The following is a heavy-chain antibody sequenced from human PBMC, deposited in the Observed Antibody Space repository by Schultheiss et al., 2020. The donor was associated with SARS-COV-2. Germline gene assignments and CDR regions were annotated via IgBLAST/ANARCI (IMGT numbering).Heavy chain of an antibody. J-gene: IGHJ4*02. D-gene: IGHD3-9*01. CDR3: ARGRIELRYFDWLLFRGFDY. CDR2: ISYDGSNK. CDR1: GFTFSSYG. Sequence: LSLTCAASGFTFSSYGMHWVRQAPGKGLEWVAVISYDGSNKYYADSVKGRFTISRDNSKNTLYLQMNSLRAEDTAVYYCARGRIELRYFDWLLFRGFDYWGQGTLVTVSS. V-gene: IGHV3-30*03.